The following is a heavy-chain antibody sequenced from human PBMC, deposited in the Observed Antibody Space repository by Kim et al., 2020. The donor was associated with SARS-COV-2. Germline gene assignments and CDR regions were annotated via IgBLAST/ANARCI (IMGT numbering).Heavy chain of an antibody. CDR1: GFTFSNYG. D-gene: IGHD6-19*01. Sequence: GGSLRLSCAASGFTFSNYGMNWVRQAPGKGLEWVANIKKDGSEKYYAASVKGRFTISRDNSKNSLYLQMNSLRAEDTAVFYCARSDSSGWHIGGYWGQGT. CDR2: IKKDGSEK. CDR3: ARSDSSGWHIGGY. J-gene: IGHJ4*02. V-gene: IGHV3-7*01.